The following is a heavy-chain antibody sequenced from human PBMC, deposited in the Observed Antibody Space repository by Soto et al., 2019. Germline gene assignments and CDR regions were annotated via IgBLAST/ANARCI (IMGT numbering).Heavy chain of an antibody. Sequence: GASVKVSCKASGYTFTSYAMHWVRQAPGQRLEWMGWINAGNGNTKYSQRFQGRVTITRDTSASTAYMELSSLRSEDTAVYYCARLYYDILTGYPPFDYWGKGTLVPVSS. D-gene: IGHD3-9*01. CDR2: INAGNGNT. CDR3: ARLYYDILTGYPPFDY. CDR1: GYTFTSYA. J-gene: IGHJ4*02. V-gene: IGHV1-3*01.